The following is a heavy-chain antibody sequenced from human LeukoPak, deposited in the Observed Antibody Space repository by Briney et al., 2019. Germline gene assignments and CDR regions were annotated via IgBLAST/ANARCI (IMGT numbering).Heavy chain of an antibody. V-gene: IGHV3-64D*09. J-gene: IGHJ4*02. D-gene: IGHD3-22*01. CDR2: ISSHGGST. CDR1: GFTFSSYE. Sequence: PGGSLRLSCVVSGFTFSSYEMNWVRQAPGKGLEYVSAISSHGGSTYYADSVKGRFTISRDNSKNTLYLQMSSLRAEDTAVYYCVKDEAPYYYDSSGYYFGDWGQGTLVTVSS. CDR3: VKDEAPYYYDSSGYYFGD.